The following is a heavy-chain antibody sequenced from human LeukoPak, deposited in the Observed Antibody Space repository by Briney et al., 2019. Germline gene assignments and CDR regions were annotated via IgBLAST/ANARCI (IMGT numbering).Heavy chain of an antibody. Sequence: ASVKVSFKASGYTFTIYYMHWVRQAPGRGLEWMGIINPSGGSTSYAQKFQGRVTMTRDTSTSTVYIELSSLRSEDTAVYYCARVKRFLEWPYYYYGMDVWGQGTTVTVSS. J-gene: IGHJ6*02. CDR1: GYTFTIYY. D-gene: IGHD3-3*01. CDR3: ARVKRFLEWPYYYYGMDV. V-gene: IGHV1-46*01. CDR2: INPSGGST.